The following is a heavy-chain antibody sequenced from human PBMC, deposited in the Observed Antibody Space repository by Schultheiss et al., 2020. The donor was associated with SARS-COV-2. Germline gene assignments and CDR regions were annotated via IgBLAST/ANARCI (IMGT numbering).Heavy chain of an antibody. J-gene: IGHJ5*02. CDR2: INHSGST. V-gene: IGHV4-34*01. CDR3: ARDEGRGWFDP. D-gene: IGHD3-10*01. CDR1: GGSISSYY. Sequence: SETLSLTCTVSGGSISSYYWSWIRQPPGKGLEWIGEINHSGSTNYNPSLKSRVTISVDTSKNQFSLKLSSVTAADTAVYYCARDEGRGWFDPWGQGTLVTVSS.